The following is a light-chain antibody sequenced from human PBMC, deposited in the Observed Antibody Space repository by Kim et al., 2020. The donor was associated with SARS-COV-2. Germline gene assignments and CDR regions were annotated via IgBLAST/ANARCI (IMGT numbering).Light chain of an antibody. Sequence: QSALTQPASVSGSPGQSITISCTGSSSDVGGYNFVSWYQQLPGKAPTLIIFDVRNRPSGISNRFSGSKSGNTASLTISGLQTEDEADYYCSSYTSTNTLVFGGGTQLTVL. J-gene: IGLJ3*02. V-gene: IGLV2-14*03. CDR1: SSDVGGYNF. CDR3: SSYTSTNTLV. CDR2: DVR.